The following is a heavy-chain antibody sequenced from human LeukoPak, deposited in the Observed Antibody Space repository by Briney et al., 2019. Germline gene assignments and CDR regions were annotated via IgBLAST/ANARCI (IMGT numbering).Heavy chain of an antibody. V-gene: IGHV3-21*01. CDR1: GFTFSSYS. D-gene: IGHD5-24*01. Sequence: GGSLRLSCAASGFTFSSYSMNWVRQAPGKGLEWVSSISSSSSYIYYADSVKGRFTISRDNAKNSLYLQMNSLRAEDTAVYYCARAQKRWLQLAGGPRAPYFDYWGQGTLVSVSS. J-gene: IGHJ4*02. CDR3: ARAQKRWLQLAGGPRAPYFDY. CDR2: ISSSSSYI.